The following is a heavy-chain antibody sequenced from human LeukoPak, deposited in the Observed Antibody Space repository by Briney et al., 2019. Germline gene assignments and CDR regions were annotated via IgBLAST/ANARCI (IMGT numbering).Heavy chain of an antibody. Sequence: GGSLRLSCATSGFTFSDRWMHWVRQAPGKGLVWVSRISNDGKIASYVDSVKGRFTIARDNAQNTLYLQMDSLRDEDTAVYYCARDFHSIDFWGQGTLVTVSS. CDR1: GFTFSDRW. CDR3: ARDFHSIDF. D-gene: IGHD2/OR15-2a*01. J-gene: IGHJ4*02. V-gene: IGHV3-74*01. CDR2: ISNDGKIA.